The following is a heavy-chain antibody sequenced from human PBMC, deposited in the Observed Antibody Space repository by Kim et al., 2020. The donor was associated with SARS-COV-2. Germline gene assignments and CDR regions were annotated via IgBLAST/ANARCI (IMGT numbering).Heavy chain of an antibody. Sequence: YAQKFQGRLTMTRETSISTAYMGPSSLPSAATAVYYCARAMITFGAAFDIWGQGTMVTVSS. CDR3: ARAMITFGAAFDI. D-gene: IGHD3-16*01. V-gene: IGHV1-2*02. J-gene: IGHJ3*02.